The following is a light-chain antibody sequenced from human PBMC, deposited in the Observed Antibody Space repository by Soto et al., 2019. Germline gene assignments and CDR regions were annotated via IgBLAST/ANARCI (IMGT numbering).Light chain of an antibody. J-gene: IGKJ1*01. CDR2: WAS. Sequence: DIVMTQSPDSLAVSLGERATINCKSSQSGLHSSTNKNYLAWYQQTPGQSPNLLIYWASARDYGVPDRFSGSVSGPDFPLTTCSLQAEDVAVYYRQQYYSIPWTFGQGTKVDIK. CDR1: QSGLHSSTNKNY. V-gene: IGKV4-1*01. CDR3: QQYYSIPWT.